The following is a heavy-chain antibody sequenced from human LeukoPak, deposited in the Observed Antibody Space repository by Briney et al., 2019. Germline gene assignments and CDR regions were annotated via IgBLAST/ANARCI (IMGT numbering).Heavy chain of an antibody. CDR2: IIPIFGTA. CDR3: ASMSSSWYGDYYYGMDV. J-gene: IGHJ6*02. CDR1: GGTFSSYA. D-gene: IGHD6-13*01. V-gene: IGHV1-69*13. Sequence: GASVKVSCKASGGTFSSYAISWVRQAPGQGLEWMGGIIPIFGTANYAQKFQGRVTITADESTSTAYMELSSLRSDDTAVYYCASMSSSWYGDYYYGMDVWGQGTTVTVSS.